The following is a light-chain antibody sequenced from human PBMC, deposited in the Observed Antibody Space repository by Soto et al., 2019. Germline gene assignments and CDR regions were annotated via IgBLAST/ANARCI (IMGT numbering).Light chain of an antibody. CDR3: QQRSNWPPIT. J-gene: IGKJ5*01. Sequence: EIVLTQSPATLSLSPGERATLSCRASQSVSSYLAWYQQKPGQAPRLLIYDASIRATGVPARFSGSGSGTDFTLSISTLEPEDFALYYCQQRSNWPPITFGQVTRLEIK. V-gene: IGKV3-11*01. CDR2: DAS. CDR1: QSVSSY.